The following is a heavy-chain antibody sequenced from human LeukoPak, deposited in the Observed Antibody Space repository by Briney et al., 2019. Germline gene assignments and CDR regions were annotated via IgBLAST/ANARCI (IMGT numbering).Heavy chain of an antibody. CDR2: ISYDGSNK. J-gene: IGHJ3*02. CDR3: ASAGPPAGTERDAFDI. V-gene: IGHV3-30*03. D-gene: IGHD6-19*01. CDR1: GFTFSSYS. Sequence: GGSLRLSCAASGFTFSSYSMHWVRQAPGKGLEWVAVISYDGSNKYYADSVKGRFTISRDNSKNTLYLQMNSLRAEDTAVYYCASAGPPAGTERDAFDIWGQGTMVTVSS.